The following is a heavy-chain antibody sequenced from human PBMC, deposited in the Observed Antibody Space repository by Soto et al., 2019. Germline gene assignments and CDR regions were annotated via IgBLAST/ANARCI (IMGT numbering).Heavy chain of an antibody. Sequence: XSVKVSCKASVYTFTCYYMHWVRQAPGQGLEWMGWINPNSGGTNYAQKFQGWVTMTRDTSISTAYMELSRLRSDDTAVYYCARELKPAYYDFWSGYYTGMGYYGMDVWGQGTTVTVSS. CDR1: VYTFTCYY. D-gene: IGHD3-3*01. CDR2: INPNSGGT. J-gene: IGHJ6*02. CDR3: ARELKPAYYDFWSGYYTGMGYYGMDV. V-gene: IGHV1-2*04.